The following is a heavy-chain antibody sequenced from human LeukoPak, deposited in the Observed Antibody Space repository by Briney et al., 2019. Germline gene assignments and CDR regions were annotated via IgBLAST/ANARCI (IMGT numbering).Heavy chain of an antibody. CDR1: GGSISDYY. Sequence: SETLSLTCTVSGGSISDYYWNWMRQPPGKGLEWIGYIYYSGRTNYNPSLKSRVSISVDTSKNQFSLKLSSVTAADTAVYYCARYDSQFHWYFDLWGRGTLVTVSS. V-gene: IGHV4-59*08. D-gene: IGHD3-22*01. J-gene: IGHJ2*01. CDR3: ARYDSQFHWYFDL. CDR2: IYYSGRT.